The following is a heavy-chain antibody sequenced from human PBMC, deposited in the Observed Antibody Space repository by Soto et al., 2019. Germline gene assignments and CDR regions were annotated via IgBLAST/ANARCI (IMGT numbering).Heavy chain of an antibody. J-gene: IGHJ6*02. Sequence: XSVMVSCNAVGYSFFTHGIAWVRQTPGHGLEWLGWISPKNGNTIYSQILQGRVSMTTDTSTSTVYMELTNLRSDDSAVYYCGRVSSPIVVIPDVGMDVWGQRTTVTVSS. V-gene: IGHV1-18*04. D-gene: IGHD2-21*01. CDR1: GYSFFTHG. CDR3: GRVSSPIVVIPDVGMDV. CDR2: ISPKNGNT.